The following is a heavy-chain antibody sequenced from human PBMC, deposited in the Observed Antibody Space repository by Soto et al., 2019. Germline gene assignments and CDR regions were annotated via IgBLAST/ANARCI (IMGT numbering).Heavy chain of an antibody. J-gene: IGHJ4*02. D-gene: IGHD4-17*01. CDR3: ARRSAYSDYDLEY. CDR1: GFTFSSYA. V-gene: IGHV3-23*01. CDR2: VSGTGGSA. Sequence: GGSLRLSCAASGFTFSSYAMTWVRQAPGKGLEWVSGVSGTGGSAYYADSVKDRFTISRDKSTNTLYLHMNSLRAEDTAVYYCARRSAYSDYDLEYWGQGTLVTVYS.